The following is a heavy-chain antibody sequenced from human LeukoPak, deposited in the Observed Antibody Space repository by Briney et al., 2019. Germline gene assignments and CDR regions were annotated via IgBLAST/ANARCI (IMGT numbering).Heavy chain of an antibody. Sequence: PSQTLSLTCTVSAGSISSGSYYWSWIRQPAGKGLEWIGRIYTSGSTNYNPPLKSRVTISVDTSKNQFSLKLSSVTAADTAVYYCARHDSGSSGWYPRYFDLWGRGTLVTVSS. CDR3: ARHDSGSSGWYPRYFDL. J-gene: IGHJ2*01. D-gene: IGHD6-19*01. CDR2: IYTSGST. CDR1: AGSISSGSYY. V-gene: IGHV4-61*02.